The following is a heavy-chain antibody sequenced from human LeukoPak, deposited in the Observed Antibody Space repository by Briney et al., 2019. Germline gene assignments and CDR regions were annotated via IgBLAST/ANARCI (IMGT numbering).Heavy chain of an antibody. Sequence: SETLSLTCTVSGGSISSYYWSWIRQPAGKGLEWIGRIYTSGSTNYNPSLKSRVTMSVDTSKNLFSLKLSSVTAADTAVYYCARVDYYDNSGYFLFDYWGQGTLVTVSS. CDR1: GGSISSYY. J-gene: IGHJ4*02. CDR3: ARVDYYDNSGYFLFDY. CDR2: IYTSGST. V-gene: IGHV4-4*07. D-gene: IGHD3-22*01.